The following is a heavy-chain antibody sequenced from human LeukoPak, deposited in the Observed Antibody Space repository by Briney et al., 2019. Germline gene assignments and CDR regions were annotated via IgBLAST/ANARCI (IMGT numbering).Heavy chain of an antibody. D-gene: IGHD3-10*01. Sequence: SETLSLTCTVSGGSISSYCWSWIRQPPGKGLEWVGYIYYSGSTNYNPSLQSRVTISVDTSKNQFSLKLSSVTAADTAVYYCACGFGELVLDYWGQGTLVTVSS. CDR1: GGSISSYC. CDR3: ACGFGELVLDY. CDR2: IYYSGST. J-gene: IGHJ4*02. V-gene: IGHV4-59*08.